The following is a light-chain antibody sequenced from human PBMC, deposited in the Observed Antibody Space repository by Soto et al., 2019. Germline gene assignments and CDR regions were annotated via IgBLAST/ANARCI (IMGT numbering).Light chain of an antibody. Sequence: QSVLTQPPSVSGAPGQRVTISCNGSSSNIGAGYDVHWYQQLPGTAPKLLIYGNSNRPSGVPDRFSGSKSGTSASLAITGLQAEDEADYYCQSYDSSLSGSEVFGGGTELTV. CDR3: QSYDSSLSGSEV. CDR1: SSNIGAGYD. V-gene: IGLV1-40*01. J-gene: IGLJ2*01. CDR2: GNS.